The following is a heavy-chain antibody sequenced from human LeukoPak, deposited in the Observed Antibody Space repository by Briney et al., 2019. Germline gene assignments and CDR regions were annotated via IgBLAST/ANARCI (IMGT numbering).Heavy chain of an antibody. CDR3: ARDLDWILFDY. V-gene: IGHV3-74*03. CDR1: GFTFSTYW. D-gene: IGHD3-9*01. CDR2: IRPEGTTT. J-gene: IGHJ4*02. Sequence: GGSLRLSCAASGFTFSTYWMHWVRHAPGKGLVWVARIRPEGTTTAYADSVKGRFTISRDNAKNTLFLQMNSLSAEATAVYYCARDLDWILFDYWGQGTLVTVSS.